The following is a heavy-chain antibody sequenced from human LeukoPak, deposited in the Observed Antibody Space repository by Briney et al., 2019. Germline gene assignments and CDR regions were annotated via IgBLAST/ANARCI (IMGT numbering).Heavy chain of an antibody. CDR3: AKHDPRRVVITNWFDP. CDR1: GFTFSAYA. J-gene: IGHJ5*02. Sequence: PGGSLRLSCAASGFTFSAYAISWVRQAPGKGLEWVSAISGSGGITYYADSVKGRFTISRGNSKNTLYLQMNSLRAEDTAVYYCAKHDPRRVVITNWFDPWGQGTLVIVSS. CDR2: ISGSGGIT. D-gene: IGHD3-22*01. V-gene: IGHV3-23*01.